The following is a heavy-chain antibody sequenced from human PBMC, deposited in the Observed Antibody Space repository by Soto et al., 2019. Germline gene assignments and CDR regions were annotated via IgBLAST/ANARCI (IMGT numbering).Heavy chain of an antibody. CDR1: GFTFSSYS. V-gene: IGHV3-21*01. J-gene: IGHJ3*01. CDR2: ISSGSDYI. Sequence: EVQLVESGGGLVKPGGSLRLSCAASGFTFSSYSMNWVRQAPGKGLEWVSSISSGSDYIFYADSVKGRFTISRDNAKNSRFLQMTSLTAKDTAVYYCARSPVGDAFNVWGQGTVVTVSS. CDR3: ARSPVGDAFNV.